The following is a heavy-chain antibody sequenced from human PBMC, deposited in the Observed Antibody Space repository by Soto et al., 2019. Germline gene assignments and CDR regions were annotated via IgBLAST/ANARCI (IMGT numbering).Heavy chain of an antibody. Sequence: GVSLRLSCAASGFTFSSYAMSWVRQAPGKRLEWVSAISGSGGSTYYADSVKGRFTTSRDNSKNTLYLQMNSLRAEDTAVYYCAKDERITMIVVVISLDYWGQGTLVTVSS. D-gene: IGHD3-22*01. CDR2: ISGSGGST. CDR1: GFTFSSYA. V-gene: IGHV3-23*01. J-gene: IGHJ4*02. CDR3: AKDERITMIVVVISLDY.